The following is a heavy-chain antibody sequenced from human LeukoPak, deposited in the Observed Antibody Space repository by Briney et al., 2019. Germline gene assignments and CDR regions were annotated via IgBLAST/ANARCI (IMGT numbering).Heavy chain of an antibody. J-gene: IGHJ4*02. V-gene: IGHV3-7*03. CDR3: ARSRLELGATDCSFDY. CDR1: GFTFSSQW. Sequence: PGGSLRLSCAASGFTFSSQWMSWVRQAPGKGLEWVANVNQGGTEKYYVDSVKGRFTISRDDAENSLYLQMNSLRAADTAVYYCARSRLELGATDCSFDYWGQGILVTVSS. CDR2: VNQGGTEK. D-gene: IGHD1-26*01.